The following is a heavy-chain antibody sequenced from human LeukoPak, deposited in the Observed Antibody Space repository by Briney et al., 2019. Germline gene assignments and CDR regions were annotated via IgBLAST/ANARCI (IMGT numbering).Heavy chain of an antibody. V-gene: IGHV3-7*05. CDR2: IKRDGREK. CDR1: GFTFSSYW. D-gene: IGHD2-8*01. Sequence: PGGSLRLSCAASGFTFSSYWMSWVRQAPGKGLEWVANIKRDGREKHYVDSVKGRFIISRDNAKNSLCLQMNSLRAEDTAVYYCARDNGDHWGQGTLVTVSS. J-gene: IGHJ4*02. CDR3: ARDNGDH.